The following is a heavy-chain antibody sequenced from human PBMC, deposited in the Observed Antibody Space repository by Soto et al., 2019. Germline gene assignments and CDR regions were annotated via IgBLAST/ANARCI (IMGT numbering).Heavy chain of an antibody. J-gene: IGHJ4*02. CDR1: GGSFSGYY. CDR3: ARVSKREYDILTGYSRAYFAY. Sequence: PSEARSVSCAGYGGSFSGYYRSGIRQPPGKGLEWIGEINHSGSTNYNPSLKSRVTISVDTSKNQFSLKLSSVTAADTAVYYCARVSKREYDILTGYSRAYFAYWGQGTLVTVS. D-gene: IGHD3-9*01. V-gene: IGHV4-34*01. CDR2: INHSGST.